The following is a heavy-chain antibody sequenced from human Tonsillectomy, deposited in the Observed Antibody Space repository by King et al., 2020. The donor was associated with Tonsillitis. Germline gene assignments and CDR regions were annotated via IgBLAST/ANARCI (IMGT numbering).Heavy chain of an antibody. CDR2: MSSSGSII. CDR3: ASPARIHSFFDY. D-gene: IGHD5-18*01. J-gene: IGHJ4*02. Sequence: VQLVESGGGLVQPGGSLRLSCASSGFTFSSYEMNWVRQAPGKGLEWVSYMSSSGSIIYYADSVKGRFTISRDKAKNSLYLQMNSLRAEDTAVYYCASPARIHSFFDYWGQGTLVTVSS. V-gene: IGHV3-48*03. CDR1: GFTFSSYE.